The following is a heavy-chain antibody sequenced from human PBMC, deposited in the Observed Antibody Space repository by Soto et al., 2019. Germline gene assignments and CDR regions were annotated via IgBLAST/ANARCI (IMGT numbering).Heavy chain of an antibody. CDR3: ARLGDCSSTSCQPGWFDP. Sequence: PSETLSLTCAVSNGSISSTNWWSWVRQPPGQGLEWIGDIFHSGNTNYNRSLKSRVSISVDKSKNEFSLNLTFVTAADTAVYYCARLGDCSSTSCQPGWFDPWGQGTLVTVSS. CDR1: NGSISSTNW. V-gene: IGHV4-4*02. D-gene: IGHD2-2*01. J-gene: IGHJ5*02. CDR2: IFHSGNT.